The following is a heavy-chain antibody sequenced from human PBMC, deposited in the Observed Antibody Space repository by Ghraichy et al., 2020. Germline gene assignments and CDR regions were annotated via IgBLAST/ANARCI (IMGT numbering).Heavy chain of an antibody. Sequence: GVSLRLSCAASGFTFSTYGMHWVRQAPGKGLEWVAFIRFDGNKKYYADSVKGRFTISRDNSKNTLYLQMNSLRVEDTAVYYCAKWIGSGSYYFQHWGQGTLVTVSS. CDR1: GFTFSTYG. CDR2: IRFDGNKK. D-gene: IGHD3-10*01. CDR3: AKWIGSGSYYFQH. J-gene: IGHJ1*01. V-gene: IGHV3-30*02.